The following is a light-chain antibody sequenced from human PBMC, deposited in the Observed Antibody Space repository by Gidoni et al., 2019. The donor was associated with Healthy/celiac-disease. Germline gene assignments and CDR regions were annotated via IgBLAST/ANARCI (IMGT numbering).Light chain of an antibody. Sequence: VLTQSPATLSLSPGERATLSCRASQSVSSYLAWYQQKPGQAPRLLMYDASNRAIGIPARFSGSGSGTDFTLTISSLEPEDFAVYYCQQRSNWRYSFGQGTKLEIK. CDR3: QQRSNWRYS. CDR2: DAS. J-gene: IGKJ2*03. CDR1: QSVSSY. V-gene: IGKV3-11*01.